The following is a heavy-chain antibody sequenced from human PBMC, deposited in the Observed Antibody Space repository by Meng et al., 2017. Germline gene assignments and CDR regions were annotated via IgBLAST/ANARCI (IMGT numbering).Heavy chain of an antibody. Sequence: VQVRACWKEPGVSLKVSCKSSAYKFPDYYIRWVRRAPGQGLELIGLINPSGDSTSYVQKFQGRVTMTRDTSTSTVYMELSSLRSEDTAVYYCAREFRGTFYFDYWGQGSLVTVSS. J-gene: IGHJ4*02. V-gene: IGHV1-46*01. CDR2: INPSGDST. CDR3: AREFRGTFYFDY. CDR1: AYKFPDYY. D-gene: IGHD1-1*01.